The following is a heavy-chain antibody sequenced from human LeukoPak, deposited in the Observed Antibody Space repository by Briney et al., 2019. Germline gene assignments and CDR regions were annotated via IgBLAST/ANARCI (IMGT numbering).Heavy chain of an antibody. Sequence: GGSLRLSCAASGFTFSSYAMSWVRQAPGKGLEWVSAISGSGGSTYYADSVKGRFTISRDNSKNTLYLQMNSLRAEDTAVYYCAKLGLIQLLEFGFDYWGQGTLVTVSS. D-gene: IGHD2-2*01. V-gene: IGHV3-23*01. CDR3: AKLGLIQLLEFGFDY. CDR2: ISGSGGST. J-gene: IGHJ4*02. CDR1: GFTFSSYA.